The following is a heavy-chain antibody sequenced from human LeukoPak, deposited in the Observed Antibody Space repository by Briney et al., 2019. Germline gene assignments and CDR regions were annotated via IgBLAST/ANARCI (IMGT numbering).Heavy chain of an antibody. V-gene: IGHV3-23*01. CDR2: IGGNGGST. CDR1: GFTFSSYA. Sequence: PGGPLRLSCAASGFTFSSYAMTWVRQAPGKGLEWVSAIGGNGGSTYYADSVKGRFTISRDNSKNTLYLQMNSLRVEDTAVYYCAKGWLRLVDYWGQGTLVTVSS. D-gene: IGHD5-12*01. CDR3: AKGWLRLVDY. J-gene: IGHJ4*02.